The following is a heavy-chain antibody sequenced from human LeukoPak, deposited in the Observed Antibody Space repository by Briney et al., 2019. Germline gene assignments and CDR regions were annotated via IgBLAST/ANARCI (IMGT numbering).Heavy chain of an antibody. J-gene: IGHJ4*02. D-gene: IGHD6-13*01. CDR1: EFSFSAYG. CDR2: IWYDGSSK. CDR3: ARSQSSSLIDY. V-gene: IGHV3-33*01. Sequence: GGSLRLSCAASEFSFSAYGVHLVRKAPGKGLEWVAVIWYDGSSKDYADSVKGRFTFSRDNSKDTLYLQMNSLTVEDTAVYYCARSQSSSLIDYWGQGTLVTVSS.